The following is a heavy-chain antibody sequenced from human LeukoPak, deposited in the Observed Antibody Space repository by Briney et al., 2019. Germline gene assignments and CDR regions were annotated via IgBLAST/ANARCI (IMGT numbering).Heavy chain of an antibody. J-gene: IGHJ4*02. CDR1: GGSISSYY. V-gene: IGHV4-4*07. D-gene: IGHD6-19*01. CDR3: ARAWQWLPLDS. Sequence: SETPSLTCTVSGGSISSYYWSWIRQPAGKGLEWIGRIHTSGSTNYNPSLKGRVIMSVDTSKNQFSLKVTSVTAADAAVYYCARAWQWLPLDSWGQGTLVTVSS. CDR2: IHTSGST.